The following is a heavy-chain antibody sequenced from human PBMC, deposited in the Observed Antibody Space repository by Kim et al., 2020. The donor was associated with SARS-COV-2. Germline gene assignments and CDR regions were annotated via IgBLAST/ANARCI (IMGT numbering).Heavy chain of an antibody. CDR2: ISAYNGNT. Sequence: ASVKVSCKASGYTFTSYGISWVRQAPGQGLEWMGWISAYNGNTNYAQKLQGRVTMTTDTSTSTAYMELRSLRSDDTAVYYCARDTLLWFGELLRDGFDYWGQGTLVTVSS. V-gene: IGHV1-18*01. CDR3: ARDTLLWFGELLRDGFDY. D-gene: IGHD3-10*01. CDR1: GYTFTSYG. J-gene: IGHJ4*02.